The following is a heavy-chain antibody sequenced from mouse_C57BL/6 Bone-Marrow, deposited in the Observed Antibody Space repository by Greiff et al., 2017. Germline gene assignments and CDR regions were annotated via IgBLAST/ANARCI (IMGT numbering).Heavy chain of an antibody. Sequence: VHVKQSGAELVRPGASVKLSCTASGFNIKDYYMHWVKQRPEQGLEWIGRIDPEDGDTEYAPKFQGKATMTADTSSNTAYLQLSSLTSEDTAVYYCTPALDYYAMDYWGQGTSVTVSS. CDR2: IDPEDGDT. CDR1: GFNIKDYY. CDR3: TPALDYYAMDY. J-gene: IGHJ4*01. V-gene: IGHV14-1*01.